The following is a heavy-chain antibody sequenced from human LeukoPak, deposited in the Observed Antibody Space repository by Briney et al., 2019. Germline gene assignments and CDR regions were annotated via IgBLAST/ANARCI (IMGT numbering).Heavy chain of an antibody. CDR1: GDSITSGGYY. CDR2: IYKTGTT. CDR3: ARDVLR. J-gene: IGHJ4*02. Sequence: SETLSLTCTVSGDSITSGGYYWSWIRQRPGKGLEWIGYIYKTGTTYYNPSLKSRVTMSVDTSRNQFSLKLNSVTAADTAVYYCARDVLRWGQGNLVTVSS. V-gene: IGHV4-31*03.